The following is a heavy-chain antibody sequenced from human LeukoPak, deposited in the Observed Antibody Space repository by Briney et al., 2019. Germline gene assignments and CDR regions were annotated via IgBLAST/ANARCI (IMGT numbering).Heavy chain of an antibody. D-gene: IGHD6-19*01. CDR2: ISGYNGNT. J-gene: IGHJ6*03. V-gene: IGHV1-18*01. Sequence: ASVKVSCKASGYTFTTYNINWVRQAPGQGLEWMGWISGYNGNTNYAQKLQGRVTMTTDTSTSTAYMELRSLRSDDTAVYYCAREMYSSGWYSGYYYYYYMDVWGKGTTVTVSS. CDR3: AREMYSSGWYSGYYYYYYMDV. CDR1: GYTFTTYN.